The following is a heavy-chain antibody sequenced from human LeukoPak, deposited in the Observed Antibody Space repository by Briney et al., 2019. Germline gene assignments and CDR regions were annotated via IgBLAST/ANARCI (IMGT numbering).Heavy chain of an antibody. Sequence: SQTLSLTCALSGDIFSSDSAAWHWISQAPSRGLEWLGRTYYRSKWTNEYAVSVKSRVSINPDTPKNQFSLQLNAVTPEDTAVYYCVRGHFRLGMDVWGQGTTVTVSS. CDR2: TYYRSKWTN. CDR1: GDIFSSDSAA. J-gene: IGHJ6*02. CDR3: VRGHFRLGMDV. V-gene: IGHV6-1*01.